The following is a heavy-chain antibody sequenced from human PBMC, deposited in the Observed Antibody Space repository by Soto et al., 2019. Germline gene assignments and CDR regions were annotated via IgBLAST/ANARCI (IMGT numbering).Heavy chain of an antibody. CDR3: ARGSGGNSDKNYYGMDV. D-gene: IGHD2-21*02. Sequence: PSETLSLTCAVYGGSFSGYYWSWIRQPPGKGLEWIGEINHSGSTNYNPSLKSRVTISVDTSKNQFSLKLSSVTAADTAVYYCARGSGGNSDKNYYGMDVWGQGTTVTVSS. J-gene: IGHJ6*02. CDR2: INHSGST. CDR1: GGSFSGYY. V-gene: IGHV4-34*01.